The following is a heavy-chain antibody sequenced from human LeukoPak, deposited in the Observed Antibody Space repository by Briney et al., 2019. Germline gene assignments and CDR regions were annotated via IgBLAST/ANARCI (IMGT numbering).Heavy chain of an antibody. CDR1: GGSISSSSYY. CDR2: LYDSGST. Sequence: SETLSLTCTVSGGSISSSSYYWDWIRQPPGKGLEWIGNLYDSGSTHYNPSLRSRVTISADTSKNQFSLKLSSVTAADTAVYYCARGWIGELSYWGQGTLVTVSS. J-gene: IGHJ4*02. V-gene: IGHV4-39*01. D-gene: IGHD3-10*01. CDR3: ARGWIGELSY.